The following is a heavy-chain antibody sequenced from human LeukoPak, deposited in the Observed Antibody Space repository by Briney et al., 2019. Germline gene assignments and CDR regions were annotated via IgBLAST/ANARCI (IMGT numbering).Heavy chain of an antibody. CDR1: GGSISSYY. J-gene: IGHJ3*02. CDR3: ARHNTMIVVEGGAFDI. Sequence: SETLSLTCTVSGGSISSYYWSWIRQPPGKGLEWIGYIYYSGSTNYNPSLKSRVTISVDTSKNQFSLKLSSVTAADTAVYYCARHNTMIVVEGGAFDIWGQGTMVTVSS. D-gene: IGHD3-22*01. CDR2: IYYSGST. V-gene: IGHV4-59*01.